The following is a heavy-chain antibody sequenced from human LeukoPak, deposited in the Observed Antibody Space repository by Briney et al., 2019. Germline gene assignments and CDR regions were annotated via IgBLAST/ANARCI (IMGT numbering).Heavy chain of an antibody. D-gene: IGHD6-19*01. CDR1: GFTFSDHY. J-gene: IGHJ4*02. CDR2: SRDKGNSYTT. Sequence: PVGSLRLSCAASGFTFSDHYMDWVRQAPGTGLEWVGRSRDKGNSYTTEYAASVKGRFTISRDDSKNSLYLQMNSLKTEDTAVYYCAREYSSGWDWGQGTLVTVSS. CDR3: AREYSSGWD. V-gene: IGHV3-72*01.